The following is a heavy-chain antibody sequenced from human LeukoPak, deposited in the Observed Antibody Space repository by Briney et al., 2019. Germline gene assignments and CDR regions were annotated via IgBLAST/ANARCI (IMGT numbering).Heavy chain of an antibody. CDR2: ISAGNGNT. V-gene: IGHV1-3*01. Sequence: ASVKVSCKASGYTFTSYAIHWVRQAPGQRLEWMGWISAGNGNTKYSQNFQGRVTFISNTSATTAFMELSSLRSEDTAVYYCARDDYESARYFQHWGQGTLVTVSS. CDR1: GYTFTSYA. D-gene: IGHD4-17*01. CDR3: ARDDYESARYFQH. J-gene: IGHJ1*01.